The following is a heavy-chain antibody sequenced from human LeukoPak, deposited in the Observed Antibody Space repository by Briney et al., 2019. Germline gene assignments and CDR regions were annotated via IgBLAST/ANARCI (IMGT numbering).Heavy chain of an antibody. D-gene: IGHD6-13*01. Sequence: GGSLRLSCAASGFTFSSYSMNWVRQAPGMGLEWVSSISRSSSYIYYAESMKGRFTISRDNAKNSLYLQMNSLRAEDTALYYCASVPYSSSWYYFDYWGQGSLVTVSS. CDR3: ASVPYSSSWYYFDY. CDR1: GFTFSSYS. CDR2: ISRSSSYI. V-gene: IGHV3-21*04. J-gene: IGHJ4*02.